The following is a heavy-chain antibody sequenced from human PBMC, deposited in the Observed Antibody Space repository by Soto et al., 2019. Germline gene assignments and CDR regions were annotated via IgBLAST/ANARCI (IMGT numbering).Heavy chain of an antibody. D-gene: IGHD6-13*01. CDR1: GFTFSDYY. J-gene: IGHJ4*02. CDR3: ARVGSILAAGTPDY. CDR2: ISGSGSTI. Sequence: QVQLVESGGGLVKPGGSLRLSCAASGFTFSDYYMSWFRQAPGKGLEWVSYISGSGSTIHDADSVKGRFTIPRDNAKNSLYLQMNSLRAEDTAVYYCARVGSILAAGTPDYWGQGTLVTVSS. V-gene: IGHV3-11*01.